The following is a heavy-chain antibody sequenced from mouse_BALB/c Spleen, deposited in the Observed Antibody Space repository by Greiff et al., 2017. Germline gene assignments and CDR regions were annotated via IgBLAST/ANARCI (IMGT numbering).Heavy chain of an antibody. CDR3: ARGDLYGYYAMDY. D-gene: IGHD1-1*02. J-gene: IGHJ4*01. V-gene: IGHV3-6*02. Sequence: ESGPGLVKPSQSLSLTCSVTGYSITSGYYWNWIRQFPGNKLEWMGYISYDGSNNYNPSLKNRISITRDTSKNQFCLKLNSVTTEDTATYYCARGDLYGYYAMDYWGQGTSVTVSS. CDR1: GYSITSGYY. CDR2: ISYDGSN.